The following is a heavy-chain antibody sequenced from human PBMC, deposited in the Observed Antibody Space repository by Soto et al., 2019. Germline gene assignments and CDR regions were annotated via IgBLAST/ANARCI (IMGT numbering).Heavy chain of an antibody. V-gene: IGHV3-30-3*01. J-gene: IGHJ5*02. CDR1: RFTFSSYA. Sequence: QVQLVESGGGVVQPGRSLRLSCATSRFTFSSYAMHWVRQSPGKGLEWVAVISYDGSNKYYADSVKGRFTISRDNSSNTLYLQMNSLRPEDTAMYYCARGAGVTIFGVVVVGWFDPWGQGTLVTVSS. CDR3: ARGAGVTIFGVVVVGWFDP. D-gene: IGHD3-3*01. CDR2: ISYDGSNK.